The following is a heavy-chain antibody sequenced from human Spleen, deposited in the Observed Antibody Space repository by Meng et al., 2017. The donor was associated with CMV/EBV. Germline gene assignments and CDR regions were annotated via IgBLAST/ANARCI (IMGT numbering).Heavy chain of an antibody. CDR2: FYYSGST. V-gene: IGHV4-61*01. J-gene: IGHJ3*01. CDR1: GGSVSSENYY. CDR3: ARLPGFFRDAAFDF. Sequence: SETLSLTCTVSGGSVSSENYYWNWIRQSPGRGLEWLGYFYYSGSTTYNPSVKSRVAISVDTSKNQIALKLTSVTAADTAGYYCARLPGFFRDAAFDFGGRGTTVIVSA. D-gene: IGHD2-2*01.